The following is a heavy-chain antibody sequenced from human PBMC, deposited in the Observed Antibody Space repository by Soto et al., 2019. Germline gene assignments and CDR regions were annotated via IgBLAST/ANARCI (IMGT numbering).Heavy chain of an antibody. J-gene: IGHJ6*02. CDR3: GRGILTGYYSPYYYYGMDV. Sequence: SETLSLTCTVSGGSISSYYWSWIRQPPGKGLEWIGYIYYSGSTNYNPSLKSRVTISVDTSKNQFSLKLSSVTAADTAVYYCGRGILTGYYSPYYYYGMDVWGQGTTVTVSS. V-gene: IGHV4-59*01. CDR2: IYYSGST. CDR1: GGSISSYY. D-gene: IGHD3-9*01.